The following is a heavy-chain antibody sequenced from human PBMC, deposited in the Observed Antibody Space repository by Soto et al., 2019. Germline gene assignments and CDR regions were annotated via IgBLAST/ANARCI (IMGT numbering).Heavy chain of an antibody. CDR2: ISGSGGST. CDR1: GFTFSSYA. J-gene: IGHJ3*02. CDR3: AKEMVRGGGAFDI. D-gene: IGHD3-10*01. V-gene: IGHV3-23*01. Sequence: EVQLLESGGGLVQPGGSLRLSCAASGFTFSSYAMSWVRQAPGKGLEWVSAISGSGGSTYYADSVKGRFTISRDNSKNSLYLKMNSLRAEDTAVYYCAKEMVRGGGAFDIWGQGTMVTVSS.